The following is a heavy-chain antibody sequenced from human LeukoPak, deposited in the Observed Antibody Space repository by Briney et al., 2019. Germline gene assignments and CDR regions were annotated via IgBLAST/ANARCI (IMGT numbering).Heavy chain of an antibody. CDR2: ISGRTGGT. Sequence: GGSLRLSCAASGFTFNTNAMSWVRQAPGKGLEWVSAISGRTGGTYYADSVKGRFTISRDNSKSALYLQMDSLRAEDTAVYYCAKCGNSGCHLIDYWGQGTLVTVSS. CDR3: AKCGNSGCHLIDY. CDR1: GFTFNTNA. J-gene: IGHJ4*02. V-gene: IGHV3-23*01. D-gene: IGHD5-12*01.